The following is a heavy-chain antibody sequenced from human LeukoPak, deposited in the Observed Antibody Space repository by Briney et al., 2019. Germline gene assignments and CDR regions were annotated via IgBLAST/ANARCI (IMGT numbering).Heavy chain of an antibody. Sequence: GGSLRLSCAASGFTFSSYAMSWVRQAPGKGLEWVSAISGSGGSTYYADSVKGRFTISRDNSKNTLYLQMNSLRAEDTVVYYCAKDCPYYDFWSGYYTPSENYFDYWGQGTLVTVSS. CDR3: AKDCPYYDFWSGYYTPSENYFDY. D-gene: IGHD3-3*01. CDR1: GFTFSSYA. J-gene: IGHJ4*02. V-gene: IGHV3-23*01. CDR2: ISGSGGST.